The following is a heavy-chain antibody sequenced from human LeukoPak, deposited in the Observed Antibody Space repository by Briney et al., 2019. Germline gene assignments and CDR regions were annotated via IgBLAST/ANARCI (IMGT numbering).Heavy chain of an antibody. D-gene: IGHD2-15*01. CDR1: GFTFSSYA. V-gene: IGHV3-23*01. Sequence: GGSLRLSCAASGFTFSSYAMNWVRQAPGKALEWVSVISGNGGVTYYADSVKGRFTISRDNSKNTLYLQMNSLRAEDTAVYYCAKRPLGYCSGDSCYFDYWGQGTQVTVSS. CDR3: AKRPLGYCSGDSCYFDY. CDR2: ISGNGGVT. J-gene: IGHJ4*02.